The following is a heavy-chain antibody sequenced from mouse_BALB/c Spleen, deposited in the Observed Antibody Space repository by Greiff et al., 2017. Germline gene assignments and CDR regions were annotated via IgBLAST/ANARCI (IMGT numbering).Heavy chain of an antibody. CDR2: ISSGGSYT. V-gene: IGHV5-9-4*01. D-gene: IGHD2-1*01. CDR1: GFTFSSYA. CDR3: ARGDYGNFYYAVD. J-gene: IGHJ4*01. Sequence: VKVVESGGGLVKPGGSLKLSCAASGFTFSSYAMSWVRQSPGKRLEWVAEISSGGSYTYYPDTVTGRSTISIDNAKSTLYLEMSSLRSEDTAMYYCARGDYGNFYYAVD.